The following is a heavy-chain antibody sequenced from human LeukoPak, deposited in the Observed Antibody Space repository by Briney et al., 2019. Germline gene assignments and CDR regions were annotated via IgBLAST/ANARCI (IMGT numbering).Heavy chain of an antibody. CDR1: GYTFTSYY. CDR2: INPSGGST. J-gene: IGHJ6*02. D-gene: IGHD1-26*01. V-gene: IGHV1-46*01. CDR3: ARDRVGATPGYYYYGMDV. Sequence: GASVKVSCKASGYTFTSYYMHWVRQAPGQGFEWMGIINPSGGSTSYAQKFQGRVTMTRDASTSTVYMELSSLRSEDTAVYYYARDRVGATPGYYYYGMDVWGQGTTVTVSS.